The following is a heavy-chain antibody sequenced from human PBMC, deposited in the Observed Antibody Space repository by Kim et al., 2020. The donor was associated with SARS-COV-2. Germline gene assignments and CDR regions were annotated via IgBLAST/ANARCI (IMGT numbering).Heavy chain of an antibody. CDR3: ARAEITTGIYYFDY. CDR2: IYHSGST. V-gene: IGHV4-4*02. J-gene: IGHJ4*02. CDR1: GGSISSSNW. Sequence: SETLSLTCAVSGGSISSSNWWSWVRQPPGKGLEWIGEIYHSGSTNYNPSLKSRVTISVDKSKNQFSLKLNSVTAADTAVYYCARAEITTGIYYFDYWGQGTLVTVSS. D-gene: IGHD3-10*01.